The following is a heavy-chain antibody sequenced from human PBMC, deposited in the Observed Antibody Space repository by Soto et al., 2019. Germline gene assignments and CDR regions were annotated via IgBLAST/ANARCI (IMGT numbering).Heavy chain of an antibody. Sequence: QVQLQQWGAGLLKPSETLSLTCAVYGGSFSGYYWSWIRQPPGTGLEWIGEINHSGSTNYNPYLKSRVTISVDTSKNQFSLKLSSVTAADTAVYYCARSQKSGYSYGTFYYYYGMDVWGQGTTVTVSS. CDR1: GGSFSGYY. D-gene: IGHD5-18*01. CDR2: INHSGST. CDR3: ARSQKSGYSYGTFYYYYGMDV. J-gene: IGHJ6*02. V-gene: IGHV4-34*01.